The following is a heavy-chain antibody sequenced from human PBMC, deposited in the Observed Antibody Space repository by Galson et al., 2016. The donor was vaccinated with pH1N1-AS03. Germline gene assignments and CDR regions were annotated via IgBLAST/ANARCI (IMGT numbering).Heavy chain of an antibody. Sequence: KTLSLTCTVSGGSVSSGHYYWSWIRQPPGKGLEWIGYIYHSGSTNYNPSLKSRVTISVDTSKNQFSLKLSSVTAADTAIYYCARLWFYGPYYFAYWGQGTLVTVSS. CDR2: IYHSGST. V-gene: IGHV4-61*01. CDR1: GGSVSSGHYY. J-gene: IGHJ4*02. CDR3: ARLWFYGPYYFAY. D-gene: IGHD2/OR15-2a*01.